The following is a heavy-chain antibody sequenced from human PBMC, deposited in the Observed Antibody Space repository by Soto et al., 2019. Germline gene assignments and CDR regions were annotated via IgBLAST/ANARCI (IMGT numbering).Heavy chain of an antibody. Sequence: GGSLRLSCAASGFTVSSNYMSWVRQAPGKGLEWVSVIYSGGSTYYADSVKGRFTISRDNPKNTLYLQMNSLRAEDTAVYYCARDRTYYDILTGYSSYNWFDPWGQGTLVTVSS. V-gene: IGHV3-66*01. CDR3: ARDRTYYDILTGYSSYNWFDP. J-gene: IGHJ5*02. D-gene: IGHD3-9*01. CDR1: GFTVSSNY. CDR2: IYSGGST.